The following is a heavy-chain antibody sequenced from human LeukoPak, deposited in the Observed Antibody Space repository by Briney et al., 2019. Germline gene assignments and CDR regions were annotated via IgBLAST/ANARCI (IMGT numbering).Heavy chain of an antibody. D-gene: IGHD4-23*01. V-gene: IGHV3-11*04. CDR3: ARDFRNGGLDI. CDR2: ICGSGNSI. CDR1: GFTLNDS. J-gene: IGHJ3*02. Sequence: AGGSLRLSCVASGFTLNDSMSWIRQAPGKGLEWVSYICGSGNSIHYTDSVKGRFTVSRDNAKNSLFLQMNSLRAEDTALYYCARDFRNGGLDIWGQGTMVTVSS.